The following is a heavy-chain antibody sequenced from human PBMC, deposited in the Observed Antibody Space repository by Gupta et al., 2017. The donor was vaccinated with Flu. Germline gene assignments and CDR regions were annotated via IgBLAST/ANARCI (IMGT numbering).Heavy chain of an antibody. Sequence: QVRLLHSGSQIASPGASFKFSCEPSGYSFSAFQLHWARQVPGQGLEWMGWINPQRGGTDYAPKFRGRVTMTADSSTSTVYMELSSLTSDDTALYFCARGLLDYWGQGTLVTGSS. CDR3: ARGLLDY. CDR1: GYSFSAFQ. D-gene: IGHD2-21*02. J-gene: IGHJ4*02. V-gene: IGHV1-2*02. CDR2: INPQRGGT.